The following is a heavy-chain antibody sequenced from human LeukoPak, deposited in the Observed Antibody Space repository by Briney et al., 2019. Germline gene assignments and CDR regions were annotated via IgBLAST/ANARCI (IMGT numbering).Heavy chain of an antibody. CDR1: GYSISSGYY. J-gene: IGHJ4*02. V-gene: IGHV4-38-2*02. D-gene: IGHD2-2*02. CDR2: IYHSGST. CDR3: ARGRGYCSSTSCYRPYLYYFDY. Sequence: SETLSLTCTVSGYSISSGYYWGWIRQPPGKGLEWIGSIYHSGSTNYNPSLKSRVTISVDTSKNQFSLKLSSVTAADTAVYYCARGRGYCSSTSCYRPYLYYFDYWGQGTLVTVSS.